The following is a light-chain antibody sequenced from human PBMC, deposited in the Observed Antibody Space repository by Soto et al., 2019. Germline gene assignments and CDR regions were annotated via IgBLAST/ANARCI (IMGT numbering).Light chain of an antibody. CDR3: QQYNNWPRP. V-gene: IGKV3-15*01. J-gene: IGKJ1*01. CDR1: QSVSSN. CDR2: GAS. Sequence: EIVMTQSKATLSVSPGERATLSCMASQSVSSNLAWYQQKPGQAPRLLIYGASTRATGIPARFSGSGSGTEFTLTISSLQSEDFAVYYCQQYNNWPRPFGQGT.